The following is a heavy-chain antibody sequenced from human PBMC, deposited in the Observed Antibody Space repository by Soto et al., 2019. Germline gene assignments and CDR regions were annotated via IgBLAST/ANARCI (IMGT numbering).Heavy chain of an antibody. CDR2: IIPMLAAP. Sequence: QGQLVQSGAEVKKPGSSVKVSCKASGGSFRTYAINWVRQAPGQGLEWMGGIIPMLAAPTYAQKFQGRLTITADESTTPVYMGLSSLPSEDTAVYYCARVGPPSPSVIWFFDLWGRGTLVTVSS. CDR1: GGSFRTYA. CDR3: ARVGPPSPSVIWFFDL. D-gene: IGHD2-21*01. J-gene: IGHJ2*01. V-gene: IGHV1-69*01.